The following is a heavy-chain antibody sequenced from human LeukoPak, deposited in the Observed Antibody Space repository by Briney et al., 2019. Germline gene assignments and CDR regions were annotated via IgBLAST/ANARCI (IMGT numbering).Heavy chain of an antibody. CDR2: INWNGGST. CDR1: GFTFSSYA. CDR3: ARDLDGYYDSSGYYTPSFDY. V-gene: IGHV3-20*04. J-gene: IGHJ4*02. Sequence: PGGSLRLSCAASGFTFSSYAMSWVRQAPGKGLEWVSGINWNGGSTGYADSVKGRFTISRDNAKNSLYLQMNSLRAEDTALYYCARDLDGYYDSSGYYTPSFDYWGQGTLVTVSS. D-gene: IGHD3-22*01.